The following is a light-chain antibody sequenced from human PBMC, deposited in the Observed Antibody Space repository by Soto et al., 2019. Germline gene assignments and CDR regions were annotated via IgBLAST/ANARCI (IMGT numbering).Light chain of an antibody. CDR2: KAS. CDR3: KQYNSFIRT. J-gene: IGKJ1*01. Sequence: DIQMTQSPSTLSASVGDRVTIICRASQSISSWLAWYQQKPGTAPKLLISKASNLDSGVPSRFSGSGSGTEFNLTISSLQPSEFATYNCKQYNSFIRTFGRGTKVDIK. V-gene: IGKV1-5*03. CDR1: QSISSW.